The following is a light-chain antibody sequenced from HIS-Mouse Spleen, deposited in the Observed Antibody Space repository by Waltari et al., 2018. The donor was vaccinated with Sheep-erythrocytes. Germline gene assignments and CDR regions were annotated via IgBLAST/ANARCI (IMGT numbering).Light chain of an antibody. CDR3: QKYNSAPLT. CDR1: PGMSNY. J-gene: IGKJ4*01. V-gene: IGKV1-27*01. Sequence: DIQMTQSPSSLSASLGDRVTITCRSSPGMSNYLAWYQQKPVKVPQLLIYAASTLQSGVPSRFSGRGSGKDFTLTIISLQPEDGATYYCQKYNSAPLTFGGGTKVEIK. CDR2: AAS.